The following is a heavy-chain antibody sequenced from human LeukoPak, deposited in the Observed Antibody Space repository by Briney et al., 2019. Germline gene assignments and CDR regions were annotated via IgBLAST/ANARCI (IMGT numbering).Heavy chain of an antibody. CDR3: AKGAMAMRYSHFDF. Sequence: GSLRLSCAASGFTFSSCAMSWVRQAPGKGLEWVSVVSGSGATNYADSVKGRFTISRDNSKNTLYLQMNSLRADDTAVYYCAKGAMAMRYSHFDFWGQGTLVTVSS. D-gene: IGHD2-15*01. CDR1: GFTFSSCA. J-gene: IGHJ4*02. CDR2: VSGSGAT. V-gene: IGHV3-23*01.